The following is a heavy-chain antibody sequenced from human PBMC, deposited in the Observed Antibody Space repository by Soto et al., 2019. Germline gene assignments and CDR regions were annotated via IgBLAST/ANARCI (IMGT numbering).Heavy chain of an antibody. CDR1: GFTFSSYA. J-gene: IGHJ5*02. D-gene: IGHD2-15*01. CDR3: AKDGPCSGGSCYFLSWFDP. CDR2: ISGSGGST. Sequence: GGSLRLSCAASGFTFSSYAMSWVRQAPGKGLEWVSAISGSGGSTYYADSVKGRFTISRDNSKNTLYLQMNSLRAEDTAVYYCAKDGPCSGGSCYFLSWFDPWGQGTLVTVSS. V-gene: IGHV3-23*01.